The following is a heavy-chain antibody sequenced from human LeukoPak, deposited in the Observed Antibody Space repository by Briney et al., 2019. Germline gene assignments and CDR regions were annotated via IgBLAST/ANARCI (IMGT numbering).Heavy chain of an antibody. CDR2: TRNKANSYTT. V-gene: IGHV3-72*01. CDR1: GFTFSDHY. J-gene: IGHJ4*02. Sequence: GGSLRLSCAASGFTFSDHYMDWVRQAPGKGLKWVGRTRNKANSYTTEYAASVKGRFTISRDDSKDTLYLQMNSLKTEDTAVYYCTTGRPVGIVPAAGDSHWGQGTLVTVSS. D-gene: IGHD2-2*01. CDR3: TTGRPVGIVPAAGDSH.